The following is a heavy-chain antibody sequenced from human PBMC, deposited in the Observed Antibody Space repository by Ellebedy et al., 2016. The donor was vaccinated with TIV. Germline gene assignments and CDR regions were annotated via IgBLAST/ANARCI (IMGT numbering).Heavy chain of an antibody. D-gene: IGHD6-13*01. CDR2: IYHSLSA. CDR3: ARDPAAPGSDY. CDR1: GFSISRGFY. Sequence: MPGGSLRLSCTVSGFSISRGFYWGWIRQPPGKGLEWIGSIYHSLSANYNPSLKSRVTISVDTSKNQFSLNLSSVTAADTAMYYCARDPAAPGSDYWGQGTLVTVSS. V-gene: IGHV4-38-2*02. J-gene: IGHJ4*02.